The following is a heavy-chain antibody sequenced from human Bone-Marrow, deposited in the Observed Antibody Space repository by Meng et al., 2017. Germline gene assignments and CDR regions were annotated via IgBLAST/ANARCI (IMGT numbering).Heavy chain of an antibody. J-gene: IGHJ4*02. Sequence: GESLKISCAASGFTFSAYEMHWVRQAPGKGLEWLSYISGGGGLIYYADSVRGRFTISRDNAKNSLYLQMNSLRDEDTAVYYCANAPYSSSWYGGGDEGYWGQGTLVTVSS. CDR2: ISGGGGLI. CDR3: ANAPYSSSWYGGGDEGY. D-gene: IGHD6-13*01. CDR1: GFTFSAYE. V-gene: IGHV3-48*03.